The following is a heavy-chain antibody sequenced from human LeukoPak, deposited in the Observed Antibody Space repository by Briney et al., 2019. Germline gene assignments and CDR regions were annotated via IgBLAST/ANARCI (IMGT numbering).Heavy chain of an antibody. V-gene: IGHV3-30-3*01. CDR2: ISYDGSNK. D-gene: IGHD2-21*01. Sequence: PGRSLRLSCAASGFTFSSYAMHWVRQAPGKGLEWVAVISYDGSNKYYADSVKGRFTISRDNSKNTLYLQMNSLRDEDTAVYYCARDLQIPAHGYSVDYWGQGTLVTVSS. J-gene: IGHJ4*02. CDR1: GFTFSSYA. CDR3: ARDLQIPAHGYSVDY.